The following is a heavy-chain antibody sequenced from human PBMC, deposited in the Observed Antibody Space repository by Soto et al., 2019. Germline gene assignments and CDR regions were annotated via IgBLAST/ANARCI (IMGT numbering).Heavy chain of an antibody. Sequence: QVQLVESGGGLVKPGGSLRLSCVASGFTFSDHSMTWIRQAPGKGLEWLSYISTSSSYTNYADSVKGRFTISRDNAMNSRYLQMNSLRAEDTAVYYCARLRPTGYFDYWGQGTLVTVSS. CDR2: ISTSSSYT. J-gene: IGHJ4*02. CDR1: GFTFSDHS. V-gene: IGHV3-11*05. CDR3: ARLRPTGYFDY.